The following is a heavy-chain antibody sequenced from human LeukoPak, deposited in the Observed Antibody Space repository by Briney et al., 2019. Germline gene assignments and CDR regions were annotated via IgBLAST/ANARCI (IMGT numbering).Heavy chain of an antibody. J-gene: IGHJ4*02. Sequence: GGSLRLSCTASGFTFGDYAMSWVRQAPGKGLEWVGFIRSKAYGGTTEYAASVKGRFTISRDDSKSIAYLQMNSLKTEDTAVYYCTRDNLNYYDTSGYYYWGQGTLVTVSS. CDR2: IRSKAYGGTT. V-gene: IGHV3-49*04. CDR3: TRDNLNYYDTSGYYY. D-gene: IGHD3-22*01. CDR1: GFTFGDYA.